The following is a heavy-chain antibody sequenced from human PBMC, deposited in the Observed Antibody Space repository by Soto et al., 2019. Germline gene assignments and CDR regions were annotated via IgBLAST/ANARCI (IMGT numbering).Heavy chain of an antibody. J-gene: IGHJ1*01. V-gene: IGHV3-74*01. D-gene: IGHD3-9*01. CDR1: GFTFSSYW. Sequence: GGSLRLSCAASGFTFSSYWMHWVRQAPGKGLVWVSRINSDGSSTSYADSVKGRFTISRDNAKNTLYLQMNSLRAEDTAVYYCARDGAPYSSSYYDILTGYYEYFQHWGQGTLVTVSS. CDR2: INSDGSST. CDR3: ARDGAPYSSSYYDILTGYYEYFQH.